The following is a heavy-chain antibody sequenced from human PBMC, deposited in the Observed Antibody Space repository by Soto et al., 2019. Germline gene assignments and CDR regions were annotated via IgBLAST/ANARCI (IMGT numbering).Heavy chain of an antibody. CDR2: ISGSGDST. J-gene: IGHJ4*02. CDR3: AKALYGGFTY. Sequence: PVGSLRLSCAASGFTCSVYAMSWVRQAPGKGLEWVSGISGSGDSTHYADSVKGRFTVSRDNSKSMLYLQTNSLRAEDTAIYYCAKALYGGFTYWGQGTLVTVSS. CDR1: GFTCSVYA. V-gene: IGHV3-23*01. D-gene: IGHD3-10*01.